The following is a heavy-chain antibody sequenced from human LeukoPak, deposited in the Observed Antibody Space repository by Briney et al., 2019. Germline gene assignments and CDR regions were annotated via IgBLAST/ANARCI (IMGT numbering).Heavy chain of an antibody. Sequence: PGGSLRLSCAASGFNFTNYNMNWVRQAPGKGLEWVSSISSSSSYIYYADSVKGRFTISRGNAKNSLYLQMNSLRAEDTAVYYCARGTRYSVYDWEFDYWGQGTLVTVSS. CDR1: GFNFTNYN. D-gene: IGHD5/OR15-5a*01. V-gene: IGHV3-21*01. CDR3: ARGTRYSVYDWEFDY. CDR2: ISSSSSYI. J-gene: IGHJ4*02.